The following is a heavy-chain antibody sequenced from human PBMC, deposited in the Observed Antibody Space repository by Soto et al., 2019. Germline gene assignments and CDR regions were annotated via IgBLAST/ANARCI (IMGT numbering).Heavy chain of an antibody. CDR1: GGSFSGYY. D-gene: IGHD2-2*01. CDR3: ARGVAPALSASWFAP. Sequence: QVQVQQWGAGLLKPAETLSLTCAVYGGSFSGYYWSWIRQPPGKGLEWIGEVFQSGGTNYNPSLKSRVTISGDTYKILFFFRLKSVTAADTAIYFCARGVAPALSASWFAPWGPGTLVTVSS. CDR2: VFQSGGT. J-gene: IGHJ5*02. V-gene: IGHV4-34*12.